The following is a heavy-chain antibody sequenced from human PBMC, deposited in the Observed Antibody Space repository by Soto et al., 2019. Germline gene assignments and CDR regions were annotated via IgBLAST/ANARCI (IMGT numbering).Heavy chain of an antibody. D-gene: IGHD3-22*01. J-gene: IGHJ4*02. V-gene: IGHV3-23*01. CDR1: GFTFSSYA. Sequence: EVQLLESGGGLVQPGGSLRLSCAASGFTFSSYAMSWVRQAPGKGLEWVSAISVSGGSPYYEDSVKGRFTISRDNSKNTLYLQMNSLRAEDTAVYYCAKDSLITMIVVVIGNFDYWGQGTLVNVSS. CDR2: ISVSGGSP. CDR3: AKDSLITMIVVVIGNFDY.